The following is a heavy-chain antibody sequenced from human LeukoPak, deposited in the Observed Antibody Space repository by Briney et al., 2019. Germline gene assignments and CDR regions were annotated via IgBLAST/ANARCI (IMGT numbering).Heavy chain of an antibody. V-gene: IGHV3-43*02. Sequence: GGSLRLSCAASGFTFDDNAMHWVRQPPGKGLEWVSLISGDGGSTYYADSVKGRFTISRDNSKNSLYLQMNSLRTEDTTLYYCAKDPSNRAVAGDYWGQGTLVTVSS. CDR3: AKDPSNRAVAGDY. D-gene: IGHD6-19*01. CDR2: ISGDGGST. J-gene: IGHJ4*02. CDR1: GFTFDDNA.